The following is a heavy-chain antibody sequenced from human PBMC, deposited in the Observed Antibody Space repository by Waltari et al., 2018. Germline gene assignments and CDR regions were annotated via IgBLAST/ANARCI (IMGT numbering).Heavy chain of an antibody. CDR1: GYSFTSYW. CDR2: ISPGDHDT. V-gene: IGHV5-51*03. Sequence: EVQLVQSGAEVKKTGESLNVSCKGSGYSFTSYWISWVRQMPGKCLECQGIISPGDHDTGYSPSFQGQVTISADKSISTAYLQWSSLKASDTAMYYCARLLDPGIAVAGVPYWGQGTLVTVSS. CDR3: ARLLDPGIAVAGVPY. D-gene: IGHD6-19*01. J-gene: IGHJ4*02.